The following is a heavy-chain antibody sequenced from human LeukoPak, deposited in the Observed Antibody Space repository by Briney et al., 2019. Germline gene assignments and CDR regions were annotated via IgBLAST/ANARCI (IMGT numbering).Heavy chain of an antibody. J-gene: IGHJ4*02. D-gene: IGHD3-3*01. CDR3: AKTITFWSGYYPYYFDY. CDR2: ISGSGGST. V-gene: IGHV3-23*01. Sequence: PGGSLRLSCAASGFTFSSYAMSWVRAAPGKGLEWVSAISGSGGSTYYADSVKGRFTISRDNFKNTLYLQMNSLRAEDTAVYYCAKTITFWSGYYPYYFDYWGQGTLVTVSS. CDR1: GFTFSSYA.